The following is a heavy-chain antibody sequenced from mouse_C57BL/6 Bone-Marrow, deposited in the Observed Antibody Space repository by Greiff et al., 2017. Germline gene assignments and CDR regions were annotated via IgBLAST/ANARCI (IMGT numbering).Heavy chain of an antibody. V-gene: IGHV5-6*02. J-gene: IGHJ2*01. CDR3: ARQMGIYYGPFDY. Sequence: DVKLVESGGDLVKPGGSLKLSCAASGFTFSSYGMSWVRQTPDKRLEWVATISSGGIYTYYPDSVKGRFTISRDNAKNTLYLQMSSLKSEDTAMYYCARQMGIYYGPFDYWGQGTTLTVSS. D-gene: IGHD2-1*01. CDR2: ISSGGIYT. CDR1: GFTFSSYG.